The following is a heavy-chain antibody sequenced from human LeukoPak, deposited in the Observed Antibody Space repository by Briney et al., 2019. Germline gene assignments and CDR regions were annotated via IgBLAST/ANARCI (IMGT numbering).Heavy chain of an antibody. J-gene: IGHJ5*02. CDR2: INHSGST. Sequence: TPSETLSLTCAVYGGSFSGYYWSGIRQPPGKGLEWIGEINHSGSTNYNPSLKSRVTISVDTSKNQFSLKLSSVTAADTAVYYCARRLLWFGELLSSDPWGQGTLVTVSS. D-gene: IGHD3-10*01. V-gene: IGHV4-34*01. CDR1: GGSFSGYY. CDR3: ARRLLWFGELLSSDP.